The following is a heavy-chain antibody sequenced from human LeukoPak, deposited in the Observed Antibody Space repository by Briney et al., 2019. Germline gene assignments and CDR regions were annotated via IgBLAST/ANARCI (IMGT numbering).Heavy chain of an antibody. J-gene: IGHJ5*02. CDR1: GYTFTGYY. CDR3: AREGTISGPGFDP. CDR2: INPNSGGT. V-gene: IGHV1-2*04. Sequence: GASVKVSCKASGYTFTGYYMHWVRQAPGQGLEWMGWINPNSGGTNYAQKFQGWVTMTRDTSISTAYMELSRLRSDDTAVYYCAREGTISGPGFDPWGQGTLVTVSS. D-gene: IGHD1-1*01.